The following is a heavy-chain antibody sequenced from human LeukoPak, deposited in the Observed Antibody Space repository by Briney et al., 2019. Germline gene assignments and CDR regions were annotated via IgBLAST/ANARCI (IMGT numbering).Heavy chain of an antibody. J-gene: IGHJ4*02. CDR1: GYTFPSYD. CDR3: ARGPKWTGSYYYFDY. CDR2: MNPNSGNT. V-gene: IGHV1-8*01. Sequence: GASVTVSCKTSGYTFPSYDINWVRQAPGQGLEWMGWMNPNSGNTGYTQKFQGRVTISRNTSTTTAYMELSSLRSEDTAVYYCARGPKWTGSYYYFDYWGQGTLVTVSS. D-gene: IGHD1-26*01.